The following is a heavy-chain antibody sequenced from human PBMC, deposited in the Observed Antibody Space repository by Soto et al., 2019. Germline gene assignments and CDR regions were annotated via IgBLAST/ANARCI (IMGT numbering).Heavy chain of an antibody. J-gene: IGHJ4*02. CDR1: GFTFSSYS. CDR3: ARTNGAYSNYFDY. V-gene: IGHV3-21*01. D-gene: IGHD2-8*01. CDR2: IGGSSGHI. Sequence: PGGSLRLSCAAPGFTFSSYSMVWVRQAPEKGLEWVSSIGGSSGHIYYADSLKGRFTISRDNAKNSLYLQMNSLRVDDTAVYYCARTNGAYSNYFDYWGQGTLVTVSS.